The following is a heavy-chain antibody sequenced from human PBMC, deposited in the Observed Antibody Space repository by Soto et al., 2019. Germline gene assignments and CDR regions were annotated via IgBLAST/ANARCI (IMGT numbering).Heavy chain of an antibody. CDR1: GYTFTNND. J-gene: IGHJ5*02. CDR2: MNTTTNTT. V-gene: IGHV1-8*01. CDR3: AREGVETSSLWLDP. Sequence: ASVKVSCKASGYTFTNNDINWVRQAPGQGLEWIGWMNTTTNTTDSAEVFEGRVSLTWDTSVSTAYMQLNSLKIDDTAVYYCAREGVETSSLWLDPWGQGTLVTVSS.